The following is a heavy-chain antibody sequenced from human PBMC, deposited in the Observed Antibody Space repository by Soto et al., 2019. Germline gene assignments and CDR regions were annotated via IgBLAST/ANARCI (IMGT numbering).Heavy chain of an antibody. CDR3: AKDGYCSSGSCQHCFDY. CDR2: ISWNSGNI. V-gene: IGHV3-9*01. D-gene: IGHD2-15*01. J-gene: IGHJ4*02. Sequence: EVQLVESGGGLVQPGKSLRLSCAVSGFTFDDYAMHWVRQAPGKGLEWVSGISWNSGNIGYADSVKGRFTISRDNAKNSLYLQMNSLRAEDTAFYYCAKDGYCSSGSCQHCFDYWGQGTLVTVSS. CDR1: GFTFDDYA.